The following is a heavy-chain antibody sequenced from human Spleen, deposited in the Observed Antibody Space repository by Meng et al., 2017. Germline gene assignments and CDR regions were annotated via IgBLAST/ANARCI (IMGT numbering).Heavy chain of an antibody. Sequence: GESLKISCAASGFTFGCYSMNWVRQAPGKGLEWASSISSSSFYICYADSVKGRFTISRDNSKNALYLQMSSLRAEDTAVYYCGIGGGYFFGEFRLGYWGQGTLVTVSS. CDR1: GFTFGCYS. CDR3: GIGGGYFFGEFRLGY. D-gene: IGHD3-22*01. CDR2: ISSSSFYI. J-gene: IGHJ4*02. V-gene: IGHV3-21*01.